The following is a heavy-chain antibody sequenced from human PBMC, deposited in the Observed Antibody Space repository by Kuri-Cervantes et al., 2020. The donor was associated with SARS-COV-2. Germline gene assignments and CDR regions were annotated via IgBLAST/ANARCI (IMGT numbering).Heavy chain of an antibody. D-gene: IGHD1-26*01. CDR1: GYSISSGYY. CDR2: IYHSGST. V-gene: IGHV4-38-2*01. CDR3: ARPFYSGSPRVAFDI. J-gene: IGHJ3*02. Sequence: GSLRLSCAVSGYSISSGYYWGWIRQPPGKGLEWIGSIYHSGSTYYNPSLKSRVTISVDTSKNQFSLKLSSVTAADTAVYYCARPFYSGSPRVAFDIWGQGTMVTVSS.